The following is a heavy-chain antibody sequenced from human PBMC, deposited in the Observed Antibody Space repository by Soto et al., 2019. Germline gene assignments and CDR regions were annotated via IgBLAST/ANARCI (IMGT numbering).Heavy chain of an antibody. CDR3: ATGGSYYIL. Sequence: GSLRLSCAASGFTFSGSVMNWVRQAPGKGLEWVSYISISGSSTYYADSVKGRFTISRDNAKNSLYLQMNSLRGEDTALYYCATGGSYYILWGQGTLVTVSS. CDR1: GFTFSGSV. V-gene: IGHV3-48*03. J-gene: IGHJ4*02. D-gene: IGHD1-26*01. CDR2: ISISGSST.